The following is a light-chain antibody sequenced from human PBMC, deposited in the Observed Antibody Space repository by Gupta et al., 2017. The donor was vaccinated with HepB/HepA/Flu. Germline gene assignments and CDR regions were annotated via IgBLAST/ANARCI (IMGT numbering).Light chain of an antibody. Sequence: QSVLTQPPSASGTPGQRVTISLSGSSSNIGSNTVNWYQQLPGTAPKLLIYSNKQRPSGVPYRFSGSKSGTSASLAISALQSEDEADYYCAAWDDSLNGHVVFGGGTKLTVL. CDR2: SNK. CDR1: SSNIGSNT. V-gene: IGLV1-44*01. CDR3: AAWDDSLNGHVV. J-gene: IGLJ2*01.